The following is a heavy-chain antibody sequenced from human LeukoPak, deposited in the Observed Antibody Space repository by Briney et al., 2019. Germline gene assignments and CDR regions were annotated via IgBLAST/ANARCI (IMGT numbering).Heavy chain of an antibody. Sequence: GGSLRLSCVVSGFTFSDYAMSWVRQAPEKGLDWVSVISGSAHKVRYADSVKGRFTISRDNSKNTLYLQMNSLRAEDTAVYYCARDYNDFWSGYGYWGQGTLVTVSS. CDR2: ISGSAHKV. CDR1: GFTFSDYA. D-gene: IGHD3-3*01. J-gene: IGHJ4*02. V-gene: IGHV3-23*01. CDR3: ARDYNDFWSGYGY.